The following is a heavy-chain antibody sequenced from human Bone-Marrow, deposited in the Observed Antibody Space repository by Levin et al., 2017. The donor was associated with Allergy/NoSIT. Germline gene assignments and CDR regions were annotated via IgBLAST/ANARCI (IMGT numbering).Heavy chain of an antibody. J-gene: IGHJ4*02. Sequence: LSLTCATSGFTFSTYAVSWVRQAPGKGLQWVSTVSAGGDRTYYADSVKGRFTISRDNSKNTVYLQMNSLRAEDTAVYYCAKDKGAIFGDYWGQGTLVTVSS. V-gene: IGHV3-23*01. D-gene: IGHD3-3*01. CDR3: AKDKGAIFGDY. CDR1: GFTFSTYA. CDR2: VSAGGDRT.